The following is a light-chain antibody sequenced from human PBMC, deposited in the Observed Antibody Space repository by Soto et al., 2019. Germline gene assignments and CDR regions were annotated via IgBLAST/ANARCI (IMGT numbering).Light chain of an antibody. CDR3: CSYAGSVI. J-gene: IGLJ2*01. V-gene: IGLV2-23*01. Sequence: QSVLTQPASVSGSPGQSITISCTGISSDVGSYNLVSWYQQYPGKAPKLIIYEDNKRPSGVSNRFSGSKSGNTASLTISGLQAEDEADYYCCSYAGSVIFGGGTKLTVL. CDR1: SSDVGSYNL. CDR2: EDN.